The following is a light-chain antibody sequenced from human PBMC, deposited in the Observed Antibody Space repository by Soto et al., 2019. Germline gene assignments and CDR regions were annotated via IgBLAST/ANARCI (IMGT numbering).Light chain of an antibody. CDR1: QSFSSSY. Sequence: EIVLTQSPGTLSLSPGERATLSCRASQSFSSSYLAWYQQKPGQAPRLLIYGASSRATGIPDRFSGSGSGTDLTLTISSLEPDDFAVYYCQHYGSALFTFGPGTKVDVK. J-gene: IGKJ3*01. CDR3: QHYGSALFT. CDR2: GAS. V-gene: IGKV3-20*01.